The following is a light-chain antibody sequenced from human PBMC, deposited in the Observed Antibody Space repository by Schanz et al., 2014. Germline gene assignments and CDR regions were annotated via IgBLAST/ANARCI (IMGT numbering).Light chain of an antibody. Sequence: QSALTQPASVSGSPGQSITISCTGTSSDVGNYNLVSWYQQHPGKAPKLMIYEGSRRPSGVSNRFSGSKSGNTASLTISGLQAEDEADYYCCSYVSSSAVLFGGGTQLTVL. CDR1: SSDVGNYNL. CDR3: CSYVSSSAVL. V-gene: IGLV2-14*02. J-gene: IGLJ2*01. CDR2: EGS.